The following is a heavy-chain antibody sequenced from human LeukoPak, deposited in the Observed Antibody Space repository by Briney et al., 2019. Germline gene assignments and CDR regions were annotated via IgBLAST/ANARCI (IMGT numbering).Heavy chain of an antibody. Sequence: GASVKVSCKASGYTFTNYYIHWVRQAPGQGLEWMAIINCNTDDITYAQEFQGGVTLSRDTSTSTVYMELSSLRSEDTAVYYCVREVFSNFDYWGQGTLVTVSS. D-gene: IGHD1-14*01. CDR3: VREVFSNFDY. CDR2: INCNTDDI. V-gene: IGHV1-46*01. J-gene: IGHJ4*02. CDR1: GYTFTNYY.